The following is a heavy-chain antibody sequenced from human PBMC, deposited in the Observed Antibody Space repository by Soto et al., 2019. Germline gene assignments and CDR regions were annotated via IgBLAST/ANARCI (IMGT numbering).Heavy chain of an antibody. CDR3: ARSIVVVTAADY. J-gene: IGHJ4*02. CDR2: MNANSGNT. V-gene: IGHV1-8*01. Sequence: ASVKVSCKASGYTFTSYDINWVRQATGQGLEWMGWMNANSGNTGYAQKFQGRVTITRDTSASTAYMELSSLRSEDTAVYYCARSIVVVTAADYWGQGTLVTVSS. D-gene: IGHD2-21*02. CDR1: GYTFTSYD.